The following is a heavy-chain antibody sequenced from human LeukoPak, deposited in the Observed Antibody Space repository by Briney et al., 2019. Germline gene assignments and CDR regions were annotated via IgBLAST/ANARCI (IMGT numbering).Heavy chain of an antibody. V-gene: IGHV4-39*01. CDR3: ARQILYDSSGFFDY. Sequence: SETLSLTCTVSGGSISSSSYYWGWIRQPPGKGLEWIGSIYYSGSTYYNPSLKSRVTISVDTSKNQFSLKLSSVTAADTAVYYCARQILYDSSGFFDYSGQGTLVTVSS. D-gene: IGHD3-22*01. CDR1: GGSISSSSYY. J-gene: IGHJ4*02. CDR2: IYYSGST.